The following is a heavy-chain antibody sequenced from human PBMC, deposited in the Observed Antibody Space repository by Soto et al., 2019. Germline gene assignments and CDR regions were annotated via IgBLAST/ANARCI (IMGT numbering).Heavy chain of an antibody. CDR3: AREWGCSSTSCYTGWFDP. CDR2: IIPIFGTA. Sequence: GASVKVSCKASGGTFSSYAISWVRQAPGQGLEWMGGIIPIFGTANYAQKFQGRVTITADESTSTAYMELSSLRSEDTAVYYCAREWGCSSTSCYTGWFDPWGQGTLVTGSS. V-gene: IGHV1-69*13. D-gene: IGHD2-2*02. J-gene: IGHJ5*02. CDR1: GGTFSSYA.